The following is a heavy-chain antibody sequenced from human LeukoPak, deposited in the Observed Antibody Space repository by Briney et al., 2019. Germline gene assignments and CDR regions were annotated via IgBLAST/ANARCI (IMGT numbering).Heavy chain of an antibody. CDR1: GFTFSSYA. D-gene: IGHD6-19*01. Sequence: PGGSLRLSCAASGFTFSSYAMCWVRQAPGRGLEWLSVISFDASNKYNVDSLKGRFTISRDNSKTTLYLQINSLRAEDTAVYYCARASSGWSPFDYWGQGTLVTVSS. CDR2: ISFDASNK. V-gene: IGHV3-30*04. CDR3: ARASSGWSPFDY. J-gene: IGHJ4*02.